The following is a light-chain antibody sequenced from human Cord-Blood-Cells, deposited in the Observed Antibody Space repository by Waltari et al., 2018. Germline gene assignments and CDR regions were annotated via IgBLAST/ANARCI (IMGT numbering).Light chain of an antibody. Sequence: DIVMTQSPDSLAVSLGERATINCKSSQRVLYSSNNKNYLAWYQQKPGKPPKLLIYWASTRESGVPDRFSGSGSGTDFTLTISSLQAEDVAVYYCQQYYSTPPWTFGQGTKVEIK. CDR1: QRVLYSSNNKNY. CDR2: WAS. CDR3: QQYYSTPPWT. V-gene: IGKV4-1*01. J-gene: IGKJ1*01.